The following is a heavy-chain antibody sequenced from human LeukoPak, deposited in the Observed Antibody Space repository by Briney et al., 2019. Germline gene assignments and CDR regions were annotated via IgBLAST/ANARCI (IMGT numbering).Heavy chain of an antibody. Sequence: SETLSLTCTVSGGSIGSSSYYWGWIRQPPGKGLEWIGSIYYSGSTYYNPSLKSRVTISVDTSKNQFSLKLSSVTAADTAVYYCARDGDYHGLGIDWGQGTLVTVSS. D-gene: IGHD4-17*01. CDR1: GGSIGSSSYY. CDR2: IYYSGST. J-gene: IGHJ4*02. CDR3: ARDGDYHGLGID. V-gene: IGHV4-39*07.